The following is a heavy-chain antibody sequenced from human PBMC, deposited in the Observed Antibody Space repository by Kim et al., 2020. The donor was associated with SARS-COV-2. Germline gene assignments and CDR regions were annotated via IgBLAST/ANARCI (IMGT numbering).Heavy chain of an antibody. CDR3: AHDTAIRGFDP. CDR2: K. D-gene: IGHD3-10*01. J-gene: IGHJ5*02. Sequence: KRYSPSLKNRLSITKDTSKNQVVLTMTNMDPVDTATYYCAHDTAIRGFDPWGQGTLVTVSS. V-gene: IGHV2-5*01.